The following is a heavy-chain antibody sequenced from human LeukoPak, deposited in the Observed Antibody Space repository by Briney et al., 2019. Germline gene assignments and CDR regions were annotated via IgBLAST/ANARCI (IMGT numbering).Heavy chain of an antibody. CDR2: IYHSGST. D-gene: IGHD3-3*01. CDR3: AREITIFGVVIIRYFDY. V-gene: IGHV4-30-2*01. Sequence: SQTLSLTCAVSGGSISSGGYSWSWIRQPPGKGLEWIGYIYHSGSTYYNPSLKSRVTISVDRSKNQFSLKLSSVTAADTAVYYCAREITIFGVVIIRYFDYWGQGTLVTVSS. J-gene: IGHJ4*02. CDR1: GGSISSGGYS.